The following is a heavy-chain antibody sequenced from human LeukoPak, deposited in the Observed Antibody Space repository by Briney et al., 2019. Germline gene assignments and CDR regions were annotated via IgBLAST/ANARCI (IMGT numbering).Heavy chain of an antibody. D-gene: IGHD5-18*01. CDR1: GFTFSSYA. V-gene: IGHV3-23*01. CDR2: IIGSGGST. J-gene: IGHJ4*02. CDR3: ATLQQLWSSYFDY. Sequence: GGSLRLSFAASGFTFSSYAMSWGRPAPGKGLGWVSAIIGSGGSTYYSDSVKGRFTISRDNSKNTLYLQMNSLRAEDTAVYYCATLQQLWSSYFDYWGQGTLVTVSS.